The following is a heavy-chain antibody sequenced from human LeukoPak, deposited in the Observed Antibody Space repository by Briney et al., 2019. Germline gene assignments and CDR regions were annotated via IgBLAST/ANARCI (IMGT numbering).Heavy chain of an antibody. CDR2: IYHSGST. V-gene: IGHV4-4*02. Sequence: SETLSLTCAVYGGSFSSSNWWSWVRPPPGKGLEWIGEIYHSGSTNYNPSLKSRVTISVDKSKNQFSLKLSSVTAADTAVYYCASVGYSYGPDYWGQGTLVTVSS. CDR3: ASVGYSYGPDY. CDR1: GGSFSSSNW. J-gene: IGHJ4*02. D-gene: IGHD5-18*01.